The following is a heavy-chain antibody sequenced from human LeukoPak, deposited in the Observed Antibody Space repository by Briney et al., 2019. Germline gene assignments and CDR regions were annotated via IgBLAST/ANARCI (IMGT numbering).Heavy chain of an antibody. V-gene: IGHV1-69*05. CDR1: GGTFSSYA. D-gene: IGHD6-25*01. CDR3: ARPKTAGDYYMDV. Sequence: ASVKVSCKASGGTFSSYAISWVRQATGQGLEWMGGIIPIFGTANYAQKFQGRVTITTDESTSTAYMELSSLRSEDTAVYYCARPKTAGDYYMDVWGKGTTVTVSS. J-gene: IGHJ6*03. CDR2: IIPIFGTA.